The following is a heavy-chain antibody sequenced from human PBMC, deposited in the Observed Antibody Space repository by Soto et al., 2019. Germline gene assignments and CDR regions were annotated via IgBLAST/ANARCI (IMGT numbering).Heavy chain of an antibody. J-gene: IGHJ6*03. V-gene: IGHV3-53*01. D-gene: IGHD7-27*01. CDR1: GFTVSSNY. Sequence: GESLKISCAASGFTVSSNYMSWVRQAPGKGLEWVSVIYSGGSKYYTDSVKGRFTISRDNSKNTLYLQMNSLRAEDTAVYYCARGNNWGKYYYYYMDVWGKGTTVTVSS. CDR2: IYSGGSK. CDR3: ARGNNWGKYYYYYMDV.